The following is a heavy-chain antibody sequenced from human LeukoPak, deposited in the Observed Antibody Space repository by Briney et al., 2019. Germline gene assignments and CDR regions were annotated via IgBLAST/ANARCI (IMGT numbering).Heavy chain of an antibody. CDR2: INPNSGGT. J-gene: IGHJ3*02. CDR3: ARVASHCSGGSCYSFDAFDI. CDR1: GYTFTGYY. V-gene: IGHV1-2*04. D-gene: IGHD2-15*01. Sequence: GASVKVSCKASGYTFTGYYMHWVRQAPGQGLECMGWINPNSGGTNYAQKFQGWVTMTRDTSISTAYMELSRLRSDDTAVYYCARVASHCSGGSCYSFDAFDIWGQGTMVTVSS.